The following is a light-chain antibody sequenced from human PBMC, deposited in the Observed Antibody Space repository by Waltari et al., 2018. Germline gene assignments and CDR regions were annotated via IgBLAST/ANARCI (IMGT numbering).Light chain of an antibody. CDR1: TSDVGGYNY. J-gene: IGLJ2*01. CDR3: SSYTSSNPV. CDR2: DVS. V-gene: IGLV2-14*03. Sequence: QSALTQPASVSGSPGQSITISCTGTTSDVGGYNYVSWYQQHPGKAPKLMIFDVSYRPSGFSSRFSGSKSGNTASLTISVLQTEDEADYYCSSYTSSNPVFGGGTKLTVL.